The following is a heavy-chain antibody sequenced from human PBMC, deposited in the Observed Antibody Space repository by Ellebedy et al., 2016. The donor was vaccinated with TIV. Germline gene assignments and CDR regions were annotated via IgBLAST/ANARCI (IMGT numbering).Heavy chain of an antibody. J-gene: IGHJ5*02. CDR2: IRHDESKI. Sequence: GESLKISCTTSGFTFSDYGMHWVRQAPGKGLEWVAFIRHDESKIYYADSVQGRFTISRDKPNNTLYLQMDSLTAADTAVYYCAKDWRELLSRTNWFDPWGQGTLVTVSS. CDR1: GFTFSDYG. V-gene: IGHV3-30*02. CDR3: AKDWRELLSRTNWFDP. D-gene: IGHD1-26*01.